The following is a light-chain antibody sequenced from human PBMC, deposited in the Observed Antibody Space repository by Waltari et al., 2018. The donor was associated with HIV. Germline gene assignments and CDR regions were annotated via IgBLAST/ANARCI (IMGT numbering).Light chain of an antibody. J-gene: IGLJ2*01. CDR3: AAWGDSLSGPV. CDR1: SSNIGSEP. CDR2: KTD. V-gene: IGLV1-44*01. Sequence: QSVLTQPPSASGTPGQRVTISCSGSSSNIGSEPVNWYQQLPGTAPKLLIYKTDQRPSGVPDRFSGSKSGTSASLAISGLQSDDEADYYCAAWGDSLSGPVFGGGTKLTVL.